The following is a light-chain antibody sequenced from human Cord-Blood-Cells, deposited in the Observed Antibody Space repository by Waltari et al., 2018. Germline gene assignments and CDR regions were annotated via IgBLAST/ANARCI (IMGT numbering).Light chain of an antibody. Sequence: QSALTQPASVSRSHGQSLTIPCPGTSSDVGRSYPSPWYQQHPGIGPKLMSYEGSKRPSGVSNRFSGSKSGNTASLTISGLQAEDEADYYCCSYAGSSTWVFGGGTKLTVL. V-gene: IGLV2-23*01. CDR1: SSDVGRSYP. CDR3: CSYAGSSTWV. J-gene: IGLJ3*02. CDR2: EGS.